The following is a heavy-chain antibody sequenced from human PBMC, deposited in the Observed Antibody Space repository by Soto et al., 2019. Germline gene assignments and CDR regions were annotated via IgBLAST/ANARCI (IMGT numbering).Heavy chain of an antibody. CDR3: ARGIVVVPAAIFYFDY. Sequence: PGGSLRLSCAASGFTFISYSMNWVLQAPWKGLEWVSYISSSSSTIYYADSVKGRFTISRDNAKNSLYLQMNSLRAEDTAVYYCARGIVVVPAAIFYFDYWGQGTLVTVSS. CDR2: ISSSSSTI. D-gene: IGHD2-2*01. V-gene: IGHV3-48*01. CDR1: GFTFISYS. J-gene: IGHJ4*02.